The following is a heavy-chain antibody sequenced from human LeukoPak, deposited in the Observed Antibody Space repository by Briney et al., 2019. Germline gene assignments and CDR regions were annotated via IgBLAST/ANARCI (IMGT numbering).Heavy chain of an antibody. CDR3: ASAPYGSGTFLDY. CDR2: ISSNGGTT. D-gene: IGHD3-10*01. Sequence: GGSLRLSCSASGFTFSSYAMHWVRQAPGKGLEYVSTISSNGGTTYHADSVKGRFTISRDNSKNTLYLQMNSLRAEDTAVYYCASAPYGSGTFLDYWGQGTLVTVSS. J-gene: IGHJ4*02. CDR1: GFTFSSYA. V-gene: IGHV3-64*04.